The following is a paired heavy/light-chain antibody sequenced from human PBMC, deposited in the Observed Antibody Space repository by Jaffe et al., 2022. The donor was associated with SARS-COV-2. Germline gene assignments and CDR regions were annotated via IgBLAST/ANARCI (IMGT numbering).Light chain of an antibody. Sequence: EIVVTQSPATLSVSPGERATLSCRASQSVGTYLAWYQQKPGQAPRLLIYGASTRATGIPARFSGSGSGTDFTLTISSLQSEDFAVYYCQQYNKWPPWTFGQGTKVEIK. CDR3: QQYNKWPPWT. CDR1: QSVGTY. J-gene: IGKJ1*01. V-gene: IGKV3-15*01. CDR2: GAS.
Heavy chain of an antibody. CDR3: ARERWYEEPLNWFGISV. Sequence: QVQLQESGPGLVKPSQTLSLTCAVSGGSISSGNYYWTWIRQPAGKGLEWIGRIYTSGSTNYNPSLKSRVTISLDTSKNQFSLTLSSVTAADTAMYYCARERWYEEPLNWFGISVWGQGTTVTVSS. CDR2: IYTSGST. J-gene: IGHJ6*02. V-gene: IGHV4-61*02. D-gene: IGHD3-10*01. CDR1: GGSISSGNYY.